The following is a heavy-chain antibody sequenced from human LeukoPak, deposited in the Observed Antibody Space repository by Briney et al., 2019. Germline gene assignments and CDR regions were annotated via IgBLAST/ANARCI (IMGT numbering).Heavy chain of an antibody. CDR2: IWYDGSNK. V-gene: IGHV3-33*01. J-gene: IGHJ5*02. CDR1: GFTFSSYG. CDR3: ARDRGSNWFDP. Sequence: PGRSLRLSCAASGFTFSSYGMHWVRQAPGKGLEWVAVIWYDGSNKYYADSVKGRFTISRDNSKNTLYLQMNSLRAEDTAVYYCARDRGSNWFDPWGQGTLVTVSS. D-gene: IGHD5-12*01.